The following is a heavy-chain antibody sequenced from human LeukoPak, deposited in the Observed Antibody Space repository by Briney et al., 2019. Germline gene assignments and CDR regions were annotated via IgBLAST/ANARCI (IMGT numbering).Heavy chain of an antibody. CDR3: AKRGSGSCFDY. J-gene: IGHJ4*02. CDR1: GFTFSSYW. V-gene: IGHV3-74*01. CDR2: INSDGSST. Sequence: GGSLRLSCAASGFTFSSYWMHWVRQAPGKGLVWVSRINSDGSSTSYADSVKGRFTISRDNSKNTLYLQMNSLRAEDTAVYYCAKRGSGSCFDYWGQGTLVTVSS. D-gene: IGHD3-10*01.